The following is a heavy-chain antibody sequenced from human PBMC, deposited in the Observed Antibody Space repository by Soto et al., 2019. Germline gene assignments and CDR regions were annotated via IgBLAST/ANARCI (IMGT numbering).Heavy chain of an antibody. CDR3: ARLGFRYSGYDFGVGPVPFDY. CDR2: IYYSGST. J-gene: IGHJ4*02. CDR1: GGSISSSSYY. V-gene: IGHV4-39*01. D-gene: IGHD5-12*01. Sequence: SETLSLTCTVSGGSISSSSYYWGWIRQPPGKGLEWIGSIYYSGSTYYNPSLKSRVTISVDTSKNQFSLKLSSVTAADTAVYYCARLGFRYSGYDFGVGPVPFDYWGQGTLVTVSS.